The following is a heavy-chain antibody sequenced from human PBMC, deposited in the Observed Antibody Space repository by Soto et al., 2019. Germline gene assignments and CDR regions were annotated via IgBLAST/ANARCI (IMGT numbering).Heavy chain of an antibody. CDR2: TYYRSNWYT. Sequence: SQTLSLTCAISGDSVSSTSTAWSWIRQSPSRGLEWLGRTYYRSNWYTDYAVSVKSRITISPDTSKNQFSLQLNSVTPEDTAVYYCARGSYYSGWVWGQGXLGTVSS. J-gene: IGHJ4*02. CDR3: ARGSYYSGWV. D-gene: IGHD6-19*01. CDR1: GDSVSSTSTA. V-gene: IGHV6-1*01.